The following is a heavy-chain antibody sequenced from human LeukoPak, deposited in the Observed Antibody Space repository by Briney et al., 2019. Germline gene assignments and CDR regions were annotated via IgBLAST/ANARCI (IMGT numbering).Heavy chain of an antibody. V-gene: IGHV1-46*01. Sequence: GASVKVSCKASGYTFTSYYMHWVRQAPGQGLEWMGIISPSGGSTTYAQKFQGRVTMTRDTSTSTVYMELSSLRSEDTAIYYCARIRDGYDDAYDLWGQGTVVTVPS. CDR1: GYTFTSYY. J-gene: IGHJ3*01. D-gene: IGHD5-24*01. CDR2: ISPSGGST. CDR3: ARIRDGYDDAYDL.